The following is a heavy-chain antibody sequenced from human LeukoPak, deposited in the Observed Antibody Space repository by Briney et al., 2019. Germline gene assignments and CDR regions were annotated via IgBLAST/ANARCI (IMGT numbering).Heavy chain of an antibody. CDR2: ISGSGGSR. J-gene: IGHJ4*02. D-gene: IGHD6-19*01. V-gene: IGHV3-23*01. CDR3: AKPGSGWYYFDY. Sequence: GGSLRLSCAASGFTFSTYGMSWVRRAPGKGLEWVSTISGSGGSRYYADSVKGRFTISRDNSKNTLFLQMNSLGAEDTAVYYCAKPGSGWYYFDYWGQGTLVTVSS. CDR1: GFTFSTYG.